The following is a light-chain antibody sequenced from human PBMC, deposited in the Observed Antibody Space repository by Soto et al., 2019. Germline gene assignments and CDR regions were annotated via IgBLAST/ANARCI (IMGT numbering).Light chain of an antibody. CDR1: SSDVGGYSY. V-gene: IGLV2-14*01. Sequence: QSVLTQPPSASGSPGRSITISCTGTSSDVGGYSYVSWYQQHPGKAPKLMIYEVTDRPSGVSDRFSGSRSGNTASLTISGLQAEDEADYYCSSYTSSSAYVFGTGTKVTVL. CDR2: EVT. CDR3: SSYTSSSAYV. J-gene: IGLJ1*01.